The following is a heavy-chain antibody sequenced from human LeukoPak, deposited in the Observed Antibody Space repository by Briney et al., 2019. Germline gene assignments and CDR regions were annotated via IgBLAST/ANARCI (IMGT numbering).Heavy chain of an antibody. D-gene: IGHD6-19*01. Sequence: GRSLRLSCAASGFTFDDFAMHWVRQAPGKGLEWVSLISAFDDITYYADSVRGRFTISRDNSKNSLYLQMNNLKIEDTAFYYCAKVISGWYGYDFWGQGTLVTVSS. CDR1: GFTFDDFA. J-gene: IGHJ4*02. V-gene: IGHV3-43*02. CDR3: AKVISGWYGYDF. CDR2: ISAFDDIT.